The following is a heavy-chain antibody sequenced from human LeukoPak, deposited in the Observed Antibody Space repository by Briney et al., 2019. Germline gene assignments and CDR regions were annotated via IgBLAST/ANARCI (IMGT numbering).Heavy chain of an antibody. CDR2: IYYSGST. Sequence: PSETLSLTCAVYGGSFSGYYWSWIRQPPGKGLEWIGYIYYSGSTNYNPSLKSRVTISVDTSKNQFSLKLSSVTAADTAVYYCAGSYYDSSDYYFTSWGQGILVTVSS. V-gene: IGHV4-59*08. D-gene: IGHD3-22*01. J-gene: IGHJ4*02. CDR1: GGSFSGYY. CDR3: AGSYYDSSDYYFTS.